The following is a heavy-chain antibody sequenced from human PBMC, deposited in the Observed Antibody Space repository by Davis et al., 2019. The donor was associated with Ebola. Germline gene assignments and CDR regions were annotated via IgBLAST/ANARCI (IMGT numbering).Heavy chain of an antibody. CDR1: GFTFSSYG. Sequence: GGSLRLSCAVSGFTFSSYGMFWVRQAPGKGMEWVAVISPDGSDKNYADSVKGRFTISRDNPKNTLYLQMNSLRAEDTAVYYCAREARGYSSGCFDYWGQGTLVTVSS. V-gene: IGHV3-30*03. D-gene: IGHD6-19*01. CDR2: ISPDGSDK. J-gene: IGHJ4*02. CDR3: AREARGYSSGCFDY.